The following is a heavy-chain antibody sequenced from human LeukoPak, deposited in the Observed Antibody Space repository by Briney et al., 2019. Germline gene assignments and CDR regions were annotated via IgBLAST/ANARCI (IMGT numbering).Heavy chain of an antibody. CDR1: GVSFLDYY. CDR3: TRRTTGHYS. V-gene: IGHV4-34*01. Sequence: SETLSLTCAASGVSFLDYYWSWVRQTPGRGLEWIGEINHSGYTNDSPSLKSQVTLSIDTSRKQFSLNLRSVTVADTGIYYCTRRTTGHYSRGQGTLVTVSS. J-gene: IGHJ5*01. CDR2: INHSGYT. D-gene: IGHD4-17*01.